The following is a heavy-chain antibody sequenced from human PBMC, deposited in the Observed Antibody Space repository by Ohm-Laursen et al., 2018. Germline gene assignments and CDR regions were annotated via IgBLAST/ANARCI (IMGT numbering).Heavy chain of an antibody. Sequence: SLRLSCSASGFTFSSYAMSWVRQTPGKGLEWVSAISGSGGSTYYADSVKGRFTISRDNSKNTLYLQMNSLRAEDTAVYYCAKVERSGWPFDYWGQGTLVTVSS. J-gene: IGHJ4*02. CDR3: AKVERSGWPFDY. V-gene: IGHV3-23*01. CDR1: GFTFSSYA. CDR2: ISGSGGST. D-gene: IGHD6-19*01.